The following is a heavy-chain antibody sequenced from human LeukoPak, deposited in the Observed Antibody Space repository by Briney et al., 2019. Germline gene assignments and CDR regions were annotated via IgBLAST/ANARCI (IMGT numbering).Heavy chain of an antibody. D-gene: IGHD3-10*01. CDR1: EFTFSSYS. Sequence: QPGGSLRLSCAASEFTFSSYSMNWVRQAPGKGLEWVSYITNSGNSKSYADSVKGRFTISRDNSKNTLYLQMNSLRVEDTAVFYCAQGGSEIYYYYHGMDVWGQGTTVTVSS. CDR3: AQGGSEIYYYYHGMDV. CDR2: ITNSGNSK. J-gene: IGHJ6*02. V-gene: IGHV3-48*01.